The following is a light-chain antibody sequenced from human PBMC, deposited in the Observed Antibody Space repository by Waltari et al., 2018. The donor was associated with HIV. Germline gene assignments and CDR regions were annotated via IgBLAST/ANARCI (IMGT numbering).Light chain of an antibody. CDR2: EVI. J-gene: IGLJ3*02. V-gene: IGLV2-8*01. CDR3: SSYAGSNNWV. Sequence: QSALTQPPSESGSPGQSVTISCTGPSRDVGGYNYVSWYQQYPGKAPKVMIFEVISRPSGVPDRFSGSRSGNTASLTVSGLQAEDEADYYCSSYAGSNNWVFGGGTKLTVL. CDR1: SRDVGGYNY.